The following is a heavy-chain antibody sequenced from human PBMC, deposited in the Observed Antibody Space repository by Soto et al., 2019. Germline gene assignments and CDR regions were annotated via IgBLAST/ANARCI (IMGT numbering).Heavy chain of an antibody. CDR2: ISGSGGST. CDR3: AKLTQQWLVQGSYFDY. D-gene: IGHD6-19*01. Sequence: PGESLKISCAASGFTFSSYAMSWVRQAPGKGLEWVSAISGSGGSTYYADSVKGRFTISRDNSKNTLYLQMNSLRAEDTAVYYCAKLTQQWLVQGSYFDYWGQGTLVTVSS. CDR1: GFTFSSYA. V-gene: IGHV3-23*01. J-gene: IGHJ4*02.